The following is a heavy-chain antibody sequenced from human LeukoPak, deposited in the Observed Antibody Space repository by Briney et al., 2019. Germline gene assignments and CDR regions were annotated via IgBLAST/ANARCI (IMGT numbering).Heavy chain of an antibody. D-gene: IGHD3-10*01. J-gene: IGHJ4*02. Sequence: GGSLRLSCADSGLIFRHAWLSWVRQAPGQGLEWVGRIKSKTDGAATDYAAPVKGRFTISRDDSKNTLYLQMNSLKTEDTAVYYCTTATMIRGVSDYWGQGTLVTVSS. CDR3: TTATMIRGVSDY. CDR1: GLIFRHAW. V-gene: IGHV3-15*01. CDR2: IKSKTDGAAT.